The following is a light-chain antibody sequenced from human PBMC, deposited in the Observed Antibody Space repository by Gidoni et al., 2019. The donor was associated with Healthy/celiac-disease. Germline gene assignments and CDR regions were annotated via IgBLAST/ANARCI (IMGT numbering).Light chain of an antibody. CDR2: GAS. Sequence: PGTLSLSPGERATLSCRASQRVSSSYLAWYQQKPGQAPRLLIYGASSRATGIPDRFSGSGSGTDFTLTISRLEPEDFAVYYCQQYGSSPRTFGQGTKVEIK. CDR3: QQYGSSPRT. CDR1: QRVSSSY. V-gene: IGKV3-20*01. J-gene: IGKJ1*01.